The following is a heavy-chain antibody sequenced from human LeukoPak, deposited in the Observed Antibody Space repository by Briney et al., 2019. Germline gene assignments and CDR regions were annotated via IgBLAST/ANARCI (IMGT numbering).Heavy chain of an antibody. Sequence: SGGSLRLSCAASGFTFSSYAMHWVRQAPGKGREWVAIISYDGNNKYYADSVKGRFTISRDNSKNTLYLQMNSLRAEDTAVYYCARSSELYYDFWSGLWFDPWGQGTLVTVSS. CDR2: ISYDGNNK. J-gene: IGHJ5*02. CDR1: GFTFSSYA. D-gene: IGHD3-3*01. V-gene: IGHV3-30-3*01. CDR3: ARSSELYYDFWSGLWFDP.